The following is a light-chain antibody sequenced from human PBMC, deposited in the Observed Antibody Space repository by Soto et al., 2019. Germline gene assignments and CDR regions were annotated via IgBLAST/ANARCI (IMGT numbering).Light chain of an antibody. CDR3: CSYAGHTNVL. Sequence: QSALTQPPSASGSPGQSVTISCTGTINDVGGYNYVSWYQQYPGEAPKLVIYEVVKRPSGVPDRFSGSKSGNTASLTVSGLQAEDEADYYCCSYAGHTNVLFGGGTKLTVL. CDR2: EVV. V-gene: IGLV2-8*01. J-gene: IGLJ2*01. CDR1: INDVGGYNY.